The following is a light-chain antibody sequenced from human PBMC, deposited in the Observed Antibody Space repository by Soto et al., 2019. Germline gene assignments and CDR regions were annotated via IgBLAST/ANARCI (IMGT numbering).Light chain of an antibody. J-gene: IGLJ1*01. V-gene: IGLV1-44*01. CDR1: TSDIGSHT. CDR3: ATWDDSKKVV. Sequence: QSVLTQPPSASGTPGQRVTISCSGSTSDIGSHTVNWYQQLPGTAPKLLINTNIQRPSGVPDRCSAYKSGTAASLVITGLQAEDEADYYCATWDDSKKVVFGTGTKLTVL. CDR2: TNI.